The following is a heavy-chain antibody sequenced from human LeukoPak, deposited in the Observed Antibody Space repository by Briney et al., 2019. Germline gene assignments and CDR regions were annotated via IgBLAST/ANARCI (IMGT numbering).Heavy chain of an antibody. Sequence: GGSLRLSCAASGFTFGSYSMNWVRQAPGKGLEWVSYISSSSSTRYYADSMKGRFTISRDNAKNSLYLQMNSLRDEDTAVYYCARSFYDSTGSIPYWGQGTLVTVSS. V-gene: IGHV3-48*02. D-gene: IGHD3-22*01. CDR1: GFTFGSYS. CDR2: ISSSSSTR. CDR3: ARSFYDSTGSIPY. J-gene: IGHJ4*02.